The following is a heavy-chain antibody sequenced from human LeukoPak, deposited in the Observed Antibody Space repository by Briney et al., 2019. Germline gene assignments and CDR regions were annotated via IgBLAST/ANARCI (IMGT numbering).Heavy chain of an antibody. D-gene: IGHD6-6*01. CDR3: TTYSSSSGGIDY. Sequence: PGGSLRLSCAASGFTFSDYYMNWIRQAPGMGLEWVSCISTSGSTTYYADSVKGRFTVSRDNAKNSLSLQMNSLRDEDTAVYYSTTYSSSSGGIDYWGQGTLVTVSS. CDR2: ISTSGSTT. J-gene: IGHJ4*02. CDR1: GFTFSDYY. V-gene: IGHV3-11*01.